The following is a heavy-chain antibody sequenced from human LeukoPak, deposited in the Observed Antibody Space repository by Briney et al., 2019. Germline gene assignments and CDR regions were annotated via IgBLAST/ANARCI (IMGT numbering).Heavy chain of an antibody. Sequence: SGGSLRLSCAASGFTFSSSAMSWVRQAPGKGLEWVSGISGSGSSTHYADSVKGRFTISRDNSKNTLYLQMNSLRAEDTAVYYCAKAMVRGVVDAFDIWGQGTMVTVSS. D-gene: IGHD3-10*01. CDR1: GFTFSSSA. CDR3: AKAMVRGVVDAFDI. CDR2: ISGSGSST. V-gene: IGHV3-23*01. J-gene: IGHJ3*02.